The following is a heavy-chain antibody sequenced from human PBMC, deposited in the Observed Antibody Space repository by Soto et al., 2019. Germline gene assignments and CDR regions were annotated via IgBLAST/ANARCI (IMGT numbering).Heavy chain of an antibody. Sequence: SETLSLTYTVSGGYISSGGDHWSRIRQHPGKGLEWIGYIFSSGTTYYNPSLKSRLTMSLDTSENQFSLKLNSLTDADTAVYYCARVPSPFDYYYAMDVWGQGTTVTVSS. J-gene: IGHJ6*02. D-gene: IGHD3-16*01. CDR2: IFSSGTT. V-gene: IGHV4-30-4*08. CDR3: ARVPSPFDYYYAMDV. CDR1: GGYISSGGDH.